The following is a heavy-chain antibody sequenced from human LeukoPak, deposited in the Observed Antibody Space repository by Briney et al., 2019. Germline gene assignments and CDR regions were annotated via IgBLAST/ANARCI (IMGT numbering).Heavy chain of an antibody. D-gene: IGHD1-14*01. CDR1: GGSISSGGYY. Sequence: PSETLSLTCTVSGGSISSGGYYWSWIRQHPGKGLEWIGYIYYSGSTYYNPSLKSRVTISVDTSKNRFSLKLSSVTAADTAVYYCAREEPNWFDPWGQGTLVTVSS. CDR2: IYYSGST. J-gene: IGHJ5*02. CDR3: AREEPNWFDP. V-gene: IGHV4-31*03.